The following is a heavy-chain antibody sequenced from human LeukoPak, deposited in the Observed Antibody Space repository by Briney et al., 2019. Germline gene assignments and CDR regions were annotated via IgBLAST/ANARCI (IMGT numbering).Heavy chain of an antibody. CDR3: ARDRAPYYSDSSGYHAFDI. V-gene: IGHV1-18*04. D-gene: IGHD3-22*01. CDR1: GYTFTSNY. Sequence: ASVKVSCKASGYTFTSNYIHWVRQAPGQGLEWMGWISVYNGNTNYAQKLQGRVSMTTDTSTTTAYMELRSLRSDDTAVYYCARDRAPYYSDSSGYHAFDIWGQGTMVTVSS. J-gene: IGHJ3*02. CDR2: ISVYNGNT.